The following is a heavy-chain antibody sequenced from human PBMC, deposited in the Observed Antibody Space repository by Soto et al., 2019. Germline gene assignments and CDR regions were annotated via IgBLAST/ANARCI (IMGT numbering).Heavy chain of an antibody. CDR1: GFTFSSNW. D-gene: IGHD2-2*01. CDR2: IRQDGSEK. V-gene: IGHV3-7*04. Sequence: GGSLRLSYVGSGFTFSSNWMTWVRQAPGKGLEWVGNIRQDGSEKNYVDSVKGRFTISRDNAKNSLYLQMNGLRAEDTAVYYCAREIVVARGASYFDYWGPGTLVTV. CDR3: AREIVVARGASYFDY. J-gene: IGHJ4*02.